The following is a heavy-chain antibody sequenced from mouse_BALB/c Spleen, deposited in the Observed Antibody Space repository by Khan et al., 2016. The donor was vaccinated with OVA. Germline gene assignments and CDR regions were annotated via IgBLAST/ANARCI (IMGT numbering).Heavy chain of an antibody. V-gene: IGHV1S81*02. CDR2: INPSSGRT. J-gene: IGHJ2*01. D-gene: IGHD2-10*02. CDR3: ARGECANFSFDY. CDR1: GYNFTSYY. Sequence: QIQLQQSGAELVKPGASVKVSCKASGYNFTSYYMHWVKLRPGQGLEWIGEINPSSGRTDYNEKFKTKATLTVDTSSSTAYMQLSSLTSEDSAVYYCARGECANFSFDYWGQGTTLTVSS.